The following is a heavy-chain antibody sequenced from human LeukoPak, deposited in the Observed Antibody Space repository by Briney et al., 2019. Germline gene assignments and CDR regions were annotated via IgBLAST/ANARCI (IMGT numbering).Heavy chain of an antibody. V-gene: IGHV4-34*01. D-gene: IGHD2-2*01. J-gene: IGHJ5*02. CDR1: GGSFSGYY. CDR3: ARRDYCSSTSCYESYNWFDP. CDR2: INHSGST. Sequence: SETLSLTCAVYGGSFSGYYWSWIRQPPGKGLEWIGEINHSGSTNYNPSLKSRVTISVDTSKNQFSLKLSSVTAADTAVYYCARRDYCSSTSCYESYNWFDPWGQGTLVTVSS.